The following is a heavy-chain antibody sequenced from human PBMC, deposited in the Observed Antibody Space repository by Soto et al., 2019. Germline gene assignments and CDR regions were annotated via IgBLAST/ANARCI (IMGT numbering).Heavy chain of an antibody. V-gene: IGHV4-31*03. J-gene: IGHJ4*02. CDR3: ARARVEMATITFDY. CDR2: IYYSGST. CDR1: GGSISSGGYY. D-gene: IGHD5-12*01. Sequence: SETMSLTCSVSGGSISSGGYYWRWNRQLPGKGLEWIGYIYYSGSTYYNPSLKSRVTISVDTSKNQFSLKLSSVAAADTAVYYCARARVEMATITFDYWGQGTLVTVSS.